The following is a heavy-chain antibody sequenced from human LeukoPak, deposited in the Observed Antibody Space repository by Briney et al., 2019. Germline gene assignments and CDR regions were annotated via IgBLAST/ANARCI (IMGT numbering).Heavy chain of an antibody. V-gene: IGHV3-30-3*01. Sequence: GTSLRLSCAASGFTFSSYAMYWVRHAPGTGLEWVAITSSDGGNKYYADSVKGRFTISRDNSKNTLYLQMNSLRTEDTAVYYCARDNSGSGSYIQLDYWGQGTRVTVSS. D-gene: IGHD3-10*01. CDR2: TSSDGGNK. J-gene: IGHJ4*02. CDR1: GFTFSSYA. CDR3: ARDNSGSGSYIQLDY.